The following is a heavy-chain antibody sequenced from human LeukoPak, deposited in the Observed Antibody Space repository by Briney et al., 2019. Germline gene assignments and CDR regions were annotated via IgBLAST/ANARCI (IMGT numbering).Heavy chain of an antibody. CDR3: ARARDPLPSSLFASDY. V-gene: IGHV3-7*03. Sequence: GGSLRLSCADSGFTFSNFWMHWVRQAPGKGLEWVANINQDGSEEYYVDSVKGRFTISRDNAKNSLYLQMNSLRAEDTAVYYCARARDPLPSSLFASDYWGQGTLVTVSS. D-gene: IGHD5-24*01. CDR2: INQDGSEE. J-gene: IGHJ4*02. CDR1: GFTFSNFW.